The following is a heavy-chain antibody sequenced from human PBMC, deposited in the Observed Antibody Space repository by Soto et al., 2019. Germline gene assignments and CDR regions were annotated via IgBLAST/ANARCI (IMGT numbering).Heavy chain of an antibody. V-gene: IGHV3-30*18. CDR1: GFTFSSYG. CDR3: AKGGYYDSSGYLGWLDY. CDR2: ISYDGSNR. Sequence: QVQLVESGGGVVQPGRSLRLSCAASGFTFSSYGIHWVRQAPGKGLEWVAVISYDGSNRYYADSVKVRITISRDNSKNALYLQMNSLRAEDTAVYYCAKGGYYDSSGYLGWLDYWGQGTLVTVSS. D-gene: IGHD3-22*01. J-gene: IGHJ4*02.